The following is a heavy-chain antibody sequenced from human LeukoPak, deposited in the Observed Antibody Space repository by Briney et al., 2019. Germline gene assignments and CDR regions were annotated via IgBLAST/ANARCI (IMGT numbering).Heavy chain of an antibody. CDR2: INHSRST. CDR3: ARVVGGDYDFWSGYLFPYYFDY. CDR1: GGSFSGYY. V-gene: IGHV4-34*01. Sequence: SETLSLTCAVYGGSFSGYYWSWIRQPPGKGLEWIGEINHSRSTNYNPSLKSRVTISVDTSKNQFSLKLSSVTAADTAVYYCARVVGGDYDFWSGYLFPYYFDYWGQGTLVTVSS. J-gene: IGHJ4*02. D-gene: IGHD3-3*01.